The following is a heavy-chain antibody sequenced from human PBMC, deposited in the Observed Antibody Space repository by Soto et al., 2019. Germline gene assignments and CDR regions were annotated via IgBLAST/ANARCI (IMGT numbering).Heavy chain of an antibody. J-gene: IGHJ3*02. D-gene: IGHD2-2*01. CDR1: GYSFTSYW. V-gene: IGHV5-51*01. Sequence: GESLKIHWKGSGYSFTSYWIGWVRQMPGKGLEWMGIIYPGDSDTRYSPSFQGQVTISADKSISTAYLQWSSLRASDTAMYYCARRSIVPAAIRAFDIWGQGTMVTVSS. CDR2: IYPGDSDT. CDR3: ARRSIVPAAIRAFDI.